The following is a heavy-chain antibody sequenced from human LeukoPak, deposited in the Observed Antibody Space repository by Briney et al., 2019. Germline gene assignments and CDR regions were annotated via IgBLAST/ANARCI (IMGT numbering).Heavy chain of an antibody. J-gene: IGHJ4*02. CDR1: GFTFSSYA. Sequence: GGSLRLSCAASGFTFSSYAMSWVRQAPGKGLEWVSVIYSGGSTYYADSVKGRFTISRDNSKNTLYLQMNSLRAEDTAVYYCASQGYYDSSGYYYDYWGQGTLVTVSS. CDR3: ASQGYYDSSGYYYDY. CDR2: IYSGGST. D-gene: IGHD3-22*01. V-gene: IGHV3-66*04.